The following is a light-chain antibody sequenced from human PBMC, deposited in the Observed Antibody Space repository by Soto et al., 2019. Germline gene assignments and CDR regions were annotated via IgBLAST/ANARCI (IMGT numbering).Light chain of an antibody. CDR2: EVS. Sequence: QSVLTQPASVSGFPGQAITITCTGTSSDVGSYNLVSWYQQHPGKAPKLMIYEVSKRPSGVSNRFSGSKSGNTASLTISGLQAEDEADYYCCSYAGSSTPFYVFGTGTKVTVL. CDR3: CSYAGSSTPFYV. V-gene: IGLV2-23*02. CDR1: SSDVGSYNL. J-gene: IGLJ1*01.